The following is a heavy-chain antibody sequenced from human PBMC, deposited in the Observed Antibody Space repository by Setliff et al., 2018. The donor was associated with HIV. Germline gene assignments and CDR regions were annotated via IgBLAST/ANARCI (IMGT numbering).Heavy chain of an antibody. J-gene: IGHJ4*02. CDR2: IKSKTDGETE. Sequence: GGSLRLSCAASGFAFSGHQMSWVRQAPGKGLEWVGRIKSKTDGETEDYAAPVKGRFTISRDDSKNTLYLQMNSLKIEDTAVYYCTTGTRLVDWGQGALVTVSS. CDR3: TTGTRLVD. D-gene: IGHD2-21*01. V-gene: IGHV3-15*01. CDR1: GFAFSGHQ.